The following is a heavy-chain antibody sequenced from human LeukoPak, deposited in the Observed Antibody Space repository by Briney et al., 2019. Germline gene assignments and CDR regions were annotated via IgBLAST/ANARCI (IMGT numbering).Heavy chain of an antibody. CDR2: ISAYSGDT. CDR1: GYTFTSYG. CDR3: AKVHCISTNCNHIWTYFDY. J-gene: IGHJ4*02. V-gene: IGHV1-18*01. Sequence: GASVKVSCKASGYTFTSYGISWVRQAPGQGLEWMGWISAYSGDTNYAQKFQGRATMTTDTSTSTAYMELRSLSSDDTAVYYCAKVHCISTNCNHIWTYFDYWGQGTLVTVSS. D-gene: IGHD2-2*01.